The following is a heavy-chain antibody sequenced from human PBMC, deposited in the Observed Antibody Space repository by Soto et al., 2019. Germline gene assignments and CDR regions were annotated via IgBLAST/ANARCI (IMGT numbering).Heavy chain of an antibody. Sequence: GGSLRLSCAASGFTFSSYGMHWVRQAPGKGLEWVAVIWYDGSNKYYADSVKGRFTISRDNSKNTLYLQMNSLRAEDTAVYYCARELDCSGGSCYGFDYWGQGTLVTVSS. V-gene: IGHV3-33*01. CDR1: GFTFSSYG. D-gene: IGHD2-15*01. J-gene: IGHJ4*02. CDR3: ARELDCSGGSCYGFDY. CDR2: IWYDGSNK.